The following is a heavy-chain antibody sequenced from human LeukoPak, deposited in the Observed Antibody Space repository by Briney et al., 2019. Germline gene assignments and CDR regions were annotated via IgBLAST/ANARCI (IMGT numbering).Heavy chain of an antibody. CDR3: ARHAARGAPFNWFDP. CDR1: GGSISSYY. Sequence: SETLSLTCTGSGGSISSYYWGWIRQPPGKGLEWIRSIYYSGSTYYNSSLQSRVTISVDTSKNQFSLKLSSVTAADTAMYYCARHAARGAPFNWFDPWGQGTLVTVSS. D-gene: IGHD3-10*01. CDR2: IYYSGST. J-gene: IGHJ5*02. V-gene: IGHV4-39*01.